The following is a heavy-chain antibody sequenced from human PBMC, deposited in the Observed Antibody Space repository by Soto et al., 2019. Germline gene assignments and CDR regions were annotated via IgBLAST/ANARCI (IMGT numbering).Heavy chain of an antibody. V-gene: IGHV1-69*01. CDR2: IIPIFGTA. CDR3: ARVARSGGDYDYYYYYGMDV. J-gene: IGHJ6*02. D-gene: IGHD4-17*01. CDR1: GGTFSSYA. Sequence: QVQLVQSGAEVKKPGSSVKVSCKASGGTFSSYAISWVRQAPGQGLEWMGGIIPIFGTANYAQKFQGRVTITADESTSVAYMGLSSRRSEDTAVYYCARVARSGGDYDYYYYYGMDVWGQGTTVIVSS.